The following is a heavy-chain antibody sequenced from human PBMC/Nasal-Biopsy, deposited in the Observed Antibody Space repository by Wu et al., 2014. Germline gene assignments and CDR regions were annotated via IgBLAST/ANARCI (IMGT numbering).Heavy chain of an antibody. J-gene: IGHJ3*01. CDR2: INWNSVNI. CDR1: GFDFEDYA. D-gene: IGHD3-10*01. CDR3: AKDRDIGFPHDAFDV. Sequence: LRLSCAASGFDFEDYAMQWVRQAPGKGLEWVSGINWNSVNIAYAESVKGRFTISRDNTKKSLYLQMDSLRAEDTALYYCAKDRDIGFPHDAFDVWGQGTLVTVSS. V-gene: IGHV3-9*01.